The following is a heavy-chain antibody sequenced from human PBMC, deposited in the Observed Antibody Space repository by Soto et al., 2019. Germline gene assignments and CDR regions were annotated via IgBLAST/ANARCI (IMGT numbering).Heavy chain of an antibody. CDR3: ARDPDFWSGYGRSYYYYGMDV. CDR2: INWNGGST. Sequence: GGSLRLSCAASGFTFDDYGMSWVRQAPGKGLEWVSGINWNGGSTGYADSVKGRFTISRDNAKNSLYLQMNSLRAEDTALYHCARDPDFWSGYGRSYYYYGMDVWGQGTTVTVSS. CDR1: GFTFDDYG. J-gene: IGHJ6*02. D-gene: IGHD3-3*01. V-gene: IGHV3-20*01.